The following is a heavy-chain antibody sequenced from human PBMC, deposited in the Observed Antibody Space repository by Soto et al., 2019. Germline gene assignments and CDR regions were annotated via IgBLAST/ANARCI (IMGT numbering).Heavy chain of an antibody. Sequence: QVELVQSGAEVKKPGASVKVSCKASGYTFTSYYMHWVRQAPGQGLEWMGIINPSGGSTSYAQKFQGRVTMTRDTSTSTVYMELSSLRSEDTAVYYCARGLERWLQSGAFDIWGQGTMVTVSS. J-gene: IGHJ3*02. CDR3: ARGLERWLQSGAFDI. CDR1: GYTFTSYY. CDR2: INPSGGST. D-gene: IGHD5-12*01. V-gene: IGHV1-46*01.